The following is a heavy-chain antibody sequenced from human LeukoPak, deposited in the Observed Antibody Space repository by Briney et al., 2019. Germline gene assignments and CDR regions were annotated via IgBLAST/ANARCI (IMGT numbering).Heavy chain of an antibody. CDR2: VRSVAAGGAT. Sequence: GGSLRLSCAASGFTFSSYSMNWVRQAPGQGLEWVGRVRSVAAGGATEYAAPVEGRFIISRDDSKYTLSLQMNSLQIEDTAVYFCVTDTVVPLAQIDHWGQGAPVTVSS. CDR3: VTDTVVPLAQIDH. V-gene: IGHV3-15*01. J-gene: IGHJ4*02. CDR1: GFTFSSYS. D-gene: IGHD4/OR15-4a*01.